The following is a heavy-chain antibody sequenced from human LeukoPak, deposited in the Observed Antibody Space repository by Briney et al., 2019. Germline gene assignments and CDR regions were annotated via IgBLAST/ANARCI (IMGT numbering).Heavy chain of an antibody. J-gene: IGHJ4*02. D-gene: IGHD1-7*01. CDR1: GFTFSSYN. CDR2: ISPSSTRI. V-gene: IGHV3-48*04. CDR3: ARMNYVSSGWGAPFDD. Sequence: AGGSLRLSCAASGFTFSSYNMNWVRQAPGKGLEWVSYISPSSTRIDYAASVRGRFTISRDNAKSSLYLQVNSLRAEDTAVYYCARMNYVSSGWGAPFDDWGQGTLVTVSS.